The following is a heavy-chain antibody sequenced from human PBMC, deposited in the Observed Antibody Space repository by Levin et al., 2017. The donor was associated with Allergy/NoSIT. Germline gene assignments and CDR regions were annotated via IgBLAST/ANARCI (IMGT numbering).Heavy chain of an antibody. V-gene: IGHV3-30*18. CDR3: AKDGSVGWFDP. J-gene: IGHJ5*02. D-gene: IGHD3-10*01. CDR1: GFTFSSYG. Sequence: LSLTCAASGFTFSSYGMHWVRQAPGKGLEWVAVISYDGSNKYYADSVKGRFTISRDNSKNTLYLQMNSLTAEDTAVYYCAKDGSVGWFDPWGQGTLVTVSS. CDR2: ISYDGSNK.